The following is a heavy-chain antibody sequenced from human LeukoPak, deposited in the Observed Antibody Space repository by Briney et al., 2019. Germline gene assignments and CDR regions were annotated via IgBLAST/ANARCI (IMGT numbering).Heavy chain of an antibody. V-gene: IGHV1-2*02. CDR2: INPNSGGT. J-gene: IGHJ4*02. D-gene: IGHD3-9*01. CDR3: ARDRGVGVLRYFDWPSGY. Sequence: ASVKVSCKASGYTSTGYYMHWVRQAPGQGLEWMGWINPNSGGTNYAQKFQGRVTMTRDTSISTAYMELSRLRSDDTAAYYCARDRGVGVLRYFDWPSGYWGQGTLVTVSS. CDR1: GYTSTGYY.